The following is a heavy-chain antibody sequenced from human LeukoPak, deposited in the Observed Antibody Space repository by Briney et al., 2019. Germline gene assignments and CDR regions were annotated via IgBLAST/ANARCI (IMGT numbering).Heavy chain of an antibody. J-gene: IGHJ4*02. Sequence: LPGRSLRLSCAASGFTFSGYAMHWVRQAPGRGLEWVAVISYDGSNKYYADSVKGRFTISRDNSKNTLYLQMNSLRAEDTAVYYCARDPIVVGTTLGLGYFDYWGQGTLVTVSS. V-gene: IGHV3-30-3*01. D-gene: IGHD2-21*01. CDR3: ARDPIVVGTTLGLGYFDY. CDR1: GFTFSGYA. CDR2: ISYDGSNK.